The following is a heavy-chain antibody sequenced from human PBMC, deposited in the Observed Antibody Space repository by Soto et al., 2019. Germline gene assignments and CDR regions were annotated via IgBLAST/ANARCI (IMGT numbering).Heavy chain of an antibody. J-gene: IGHJ4*02. CDR3: ARGYSGPLLDY. V-gene: IGHV4-59*01. Sequence: SETLSLTCTVSGGSISSYYWSWIRQPPGKGLEWIGYIYYSGSTNYNPSLKSRVTISVDTSKNQFSLKLSSVIAADTAVYYCARGYSGPLLDYWGQGTLVTVSS. D-gene: IGHD3-10*01. CDR1: GGSISSYY. CDR2: IYYSGST.